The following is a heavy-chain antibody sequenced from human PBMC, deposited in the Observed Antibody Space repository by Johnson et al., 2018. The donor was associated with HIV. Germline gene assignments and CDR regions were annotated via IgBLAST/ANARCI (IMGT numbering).Heavy chain of an antibody. J-gene: IGHJ3*02. D-gene: IGHD2-8*01. CDR1: GFTFSNYA. CDR3: ARDWGWCDAFDI. V-gene: IGHV3-30-3*01. CDR2: MSSAGFNT. Sequence: QVQLVESGGGVVQPGRSLRLSCAASGFTFSNYAVHWVRQAPGKGLEWVAVMSSAGFNTYYADSVKGRFTVSRDNSKNTLYLLMNSLRPEDTAVYYCARDWGWCDAFDIWGQGTMVTVSS.